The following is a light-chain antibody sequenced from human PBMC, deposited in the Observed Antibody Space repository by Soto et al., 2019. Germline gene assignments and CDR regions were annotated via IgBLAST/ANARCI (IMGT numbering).Light chain of an antibody. CDR1: QSVSSY. J-gene: IGKJ1*01. Sequence: EIVLTQPPATLSLSPGERATLSCRASQSVSSYFAWYQQKPGQAPRLLIYDASNRATGIPARFSGSGSGTDFTLTISSLEPEDFAVYYCQQRSNWPRTFGQGTKVDIK. CDR2: DAS. CDR3: QQRSNWPRT. V-gene: IGKV3-11*01.